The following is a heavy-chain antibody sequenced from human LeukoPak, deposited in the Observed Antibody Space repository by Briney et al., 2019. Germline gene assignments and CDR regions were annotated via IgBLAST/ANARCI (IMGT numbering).Heavy chain of an antibody. CDR1: GYTFTSYG. Sequence: GASVKVSCKASGYTFTSYGISWVRQAPGQGLEWMGWISAYNGNTNYAQKLQGRVTMTTDTSTSTAYMELRSLRSDDTAVYYCARVSGFDFWSGYAPPMYYCYGMDVWGQGTTVTVSS. V-gene: IGHV1-18*01. CDR3: ARVSGFDFWSGYAPPMYYCYGMDV. J-gene: IGHJ6*02. CDR2: ISAYNGNT. D-gene: IGHD3-3*01.